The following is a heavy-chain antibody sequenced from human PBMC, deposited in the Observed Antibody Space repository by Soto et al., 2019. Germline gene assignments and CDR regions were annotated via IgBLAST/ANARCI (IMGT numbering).Heavy chain of an antibody. V-gene: IGHV1-3*01. CDR1: GYTFTSYA. CDR3: ARLDYYDSSGCLGFRT. D-gene: IGHD3-22*01. CDR2: INAGNGNT. J-gene: IGHJ5*02. Sequence: ASVKVSCKASGYTFTSYAMHWVRQAPGQRLEWMGWINAGNGNTKYSQKFQGRVTITRDTSASTAYMELSSLRSEDTAVYYCARLDYYDSSGCLGFRTWGQGTMVTVSS.